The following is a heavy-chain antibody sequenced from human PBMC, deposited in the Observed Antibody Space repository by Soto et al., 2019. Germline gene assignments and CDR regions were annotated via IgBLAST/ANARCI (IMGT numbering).Heavy chain of an antibody. Sequence: SETLSLTCTFSGFSISSSSYYLGWIRQPPGKGLEWIGSIYYSGSTYYNPSLKSRVTISVDTSKNQFSLKLSSVTAADTAVYYCARRGVVIRQMHYYYYMDIWGNGTSVTVS. CDR1: GFSISSSSYY. J-gene: IGHJ6*03. V-gene: IGHV4-39*01. CDR2: IYYSGST. CDR3: ARRGVVIRQMHYYYYMDI. D-gene: IGHD3-3*01.